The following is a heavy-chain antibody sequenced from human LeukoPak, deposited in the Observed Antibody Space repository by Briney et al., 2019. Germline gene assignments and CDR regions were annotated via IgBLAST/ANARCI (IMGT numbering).Heavy chain of an antibody. V-gene: IGHV5-51*01. J-gene: IGHJ4*02. CDR2: IYPSDYNT. D-gene: IGHD1-14*01. CDR3: GRPNRGGLTDG. CDR1: GYRFTNYW. Sequence: GESLKISCKASGYRFTNYWIGWVPQMPGKGLEWMGIIYPSDYNTKYSPSFQGHVTISADTSISTAYLQWSSLTASDSATYYYGRPNRGGLTDGWGQGTLVAVSS.